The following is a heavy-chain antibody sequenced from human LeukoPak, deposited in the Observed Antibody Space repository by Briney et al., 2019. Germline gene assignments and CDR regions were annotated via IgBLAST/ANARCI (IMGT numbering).Heavy chain of an antibody. CDR3: AKDVASSSSRPQIRVLPDFDY. CDR2: ISSSGSTI. CDR1: GFTFSSYE. Sequence: PGGSLRLSCAASGFTFSSYEMNWVRQAPGKGLEWVSYISSSGSTIYYADSVKGRFTISRDNAKNSLYLQMNSLRAEDTAVYYCAKDVASSSSRPQIRVLPDFDYWGRGTLVTVSS. D-gene: IGHD6-6*01. J-gene: IGHJ4*02. V-gene: IGHV3-48*03.